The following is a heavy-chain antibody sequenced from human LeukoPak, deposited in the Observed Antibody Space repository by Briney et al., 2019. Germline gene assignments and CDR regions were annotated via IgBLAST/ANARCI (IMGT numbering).Heavy chain of an antibody. CDR2: INPNSGGT. Sequence: ASVKVSCKASGYTFTGYYMHWVRQAPGQGLEWVGWINPNSGGTNYAQKFQGRVTTTRDTSISTAYMELSRLRSDNTAVYYCARVRPGIAVAGTPYYFDYWGQGTLVTVSS. V-gene: IGHV1-2*02. CDR1: GYTFTGYY. CDR3: ARVRPGIAVAGTPYYFDY. D-gene: IGHD6-19*01. J-gene: IGHJ4*02.